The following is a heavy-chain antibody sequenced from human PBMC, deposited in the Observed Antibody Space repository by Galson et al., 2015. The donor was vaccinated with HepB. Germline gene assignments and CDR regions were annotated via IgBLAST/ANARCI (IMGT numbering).Heavy chain of an antibody. CDR1: GYTFTGYY. V-gene: IGHV1-2*04. J-gene: IGHJ6*02. D-gene: IGHD2-15*01. CDR2: INPNSGAT. CDR3: ARDRIEGRLFTYYYGMDV. Sequence: SVKVSCKASGYTFTGYYIHWVRQAPGQGLEWMGWINPNSGATNYAQKFQGWVTMTRDTSIKTAYMELSRLSSDDTAVYYCARDRIEGRLFTYYYGMDVWGQGTTVTVSS.